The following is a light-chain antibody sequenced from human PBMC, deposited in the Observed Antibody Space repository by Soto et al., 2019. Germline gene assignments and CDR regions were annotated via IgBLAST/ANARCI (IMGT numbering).Light chain of an antibody. J-gene: IGLJ3*02. CDR2: EVT. V-gene: IGLV2-8*01. CDR1: SSDIGAYNY. Sequence: QSALTQPPSASGSPGLSVTISCTGTSSDIGAYNYVSWYQQHPGKVPKLMIYEVTKRPSGVPDRFSGSQSGNTASLTVSGLQAEDEADYYCSSYAGGNNLVFGGGTKVTVL. CDR3: SSYAGGNNLV.